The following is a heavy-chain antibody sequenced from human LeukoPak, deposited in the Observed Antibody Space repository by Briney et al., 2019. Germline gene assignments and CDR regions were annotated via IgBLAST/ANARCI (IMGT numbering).Heavy chain of an antibody. J-gene: IGHJ4*02. V-gene: IGHV3-23*01. CDR1: GFSFSSYA. D-gene: IGHD3-10*01. Sequence: QTGGPLRLSCAASGFSFSSYAMSWVRQAPVKGLEWVSAINSVGSSTYYADSVKGRFTISRDNSKNTLDLQMNSLRAEDTALYYCANLVATGLDYWGQGTLVTVSS. CDR2: INSVGSST. CDR3: ANLVATGLDY.